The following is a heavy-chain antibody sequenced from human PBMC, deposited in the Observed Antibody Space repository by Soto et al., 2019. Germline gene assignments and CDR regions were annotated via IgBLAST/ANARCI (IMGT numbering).Heavy chain of an antibody. J-gene: IGHJ4*02. V-gene: IGHV1-69*13. Sequence: GASVKVSCKAPGDTFTSYYLNWVRQAPGQGLEWMGGIIPIFGTANYAQKFQGRVTITADESTSTAYMELSSLRSEDTAVYYCARENTNYDILTGYDYWGQGTLVTVSS. CDR2: IIPIFGTA. CDR3: ARENTNYDILTGYDY. CDR1: GDTFTSYY. D-gene: IGHD3-9*01.